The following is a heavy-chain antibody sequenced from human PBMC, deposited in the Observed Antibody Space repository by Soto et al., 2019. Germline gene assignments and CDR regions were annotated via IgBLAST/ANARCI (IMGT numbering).Heavy chain of an antibody. V-gene: IGHV3-33*01. CDR1: GFTLSSYG. CDR3: VRSSGWYGMDV. D-gene: IGHD6-19*01. J-gene: IGHJ6*02. Sequence: GGSLRLSCAASGFTLSSYGMHWVRQAPGKGLEWVAVIWYDGSNKYYADSVKGRFTISRDNSKNTLYLQMNSLRAEDTAVYYCVRSSGWYGMDVWGQGTTVTVSS. CDR2: IWYDGSNK.